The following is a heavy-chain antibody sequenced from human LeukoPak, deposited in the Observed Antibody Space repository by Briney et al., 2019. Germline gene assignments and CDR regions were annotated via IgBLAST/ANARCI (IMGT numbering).Heavy chain of an antibody. V-gene: IGHV3-30-3*01. CDR1: EFTFNNYA. J-gene: IGHJ3*02. CDR2: ISFDGTNK. CDR3: TRGATRFAVLDAFDI. D-gene: IGHD2-21*01. Sequence: GGSLRLSCAASEFTFNNYAMHWVRQAPGKGLEWVAVISFDGTNKYYADSVKGRFTISRDNSKKTLYLQMGSLRAEDTAVYYCTRGATRFAVLDAFDIWGLGTMVTVSS.